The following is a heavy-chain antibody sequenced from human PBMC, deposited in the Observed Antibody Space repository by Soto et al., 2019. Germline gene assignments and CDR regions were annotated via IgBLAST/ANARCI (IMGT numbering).Heavy chain of an antibody. J-gene: IGHJ4*02. CDR3: ARASDGYRSGWYVGYFDY. D-gene: IGHD6-19*01. CDR1: GYTFTSYG. Sequence: QVQLVQSGAEVKKPGASVKVSCKASGYTFTSYGISWVRQAPGQGLEWMGWIRAYNGYTNYAQKFQGRVTVTTDTSTSKAYMELRSRISDDKAVYYCARASDGYRSGWYVGYFDYWGQGTLVTVSS. CDR2: IRAYNGYT. V-gene: IGHV1-18*04.